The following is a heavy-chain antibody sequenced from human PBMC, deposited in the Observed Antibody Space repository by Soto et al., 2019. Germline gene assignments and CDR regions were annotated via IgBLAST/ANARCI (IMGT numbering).Heavy chain of an antibody. D-gene: IGHD5-12*01. J-gene: IGHJ4*02. V-gene: IGHV2-5*02. CDR1: GFSLSTNGMG. CDR3: ARLTRGVYDLDRLWEKFDY. CDR2: IYWDDDK. Sequence: QITVKESGLPLVKPTQTLTLTCTFSGFSLSTNGMGVGWIRQSPGKALEWLALIYWDDDKRYSPSLRSRLTLTQDTSKNQVDLTMTNMDPVDTATYSCARLTRGVYDLDRLWEKFDYWGQGTVVTVSS.